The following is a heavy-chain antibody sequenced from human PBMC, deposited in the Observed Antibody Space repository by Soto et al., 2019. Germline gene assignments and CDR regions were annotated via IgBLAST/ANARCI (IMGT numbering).Heavy chain of an antibody. J-gene: IGHJ6*02. CDR2: VYYTGNT. CDR1: AGFISSNTYY. V-gene: IGHV4-39*01. Sequence: SVTLPLTCTVSAGFISSNTYYWGRIRQPPXKRLEWIGCVYYTGNTYDNPSLMRRVTISVNTSKNQFSLKLTSAPAADTAMYYCARQSGGGKYFYNGMEVCGQGTT. D-gene: IGHD3-16*01. CDR3: ARQSGGGKYFYNGMEV.